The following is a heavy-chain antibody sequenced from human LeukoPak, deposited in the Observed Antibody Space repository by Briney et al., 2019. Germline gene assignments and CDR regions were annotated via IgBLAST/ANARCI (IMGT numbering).Heavy chain of an antibody. Sequence: PSETLSLTCTVSGASISSYSWTWIRQPPGKGLEWIGYIYYSGSTNYNPSLKSRVTISVDTSKNQFSLKLSSVTAADTAVYYCARDNVDTAMVQGLNAFDIWGQGTMVTVPS. J-gene: IGHJ3*02. CDR2: IYYSGST. CDR1: GASISSYS. D-gene: IGHD5-18*01. V-gene: IGHV4-59*01. CDR3: ARDNVDTAMVQGLNAFDI.